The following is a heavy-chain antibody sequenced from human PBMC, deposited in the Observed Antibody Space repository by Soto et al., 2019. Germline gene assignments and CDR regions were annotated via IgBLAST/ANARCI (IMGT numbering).Heavy chain of an antibody. J-gene: IGHJ5*02. CDR2: DYYSGST. V-gene: IGHV4-38-2*01. CDR1: GYSSSSGYY. Sequence: ETLSLTSASSGYSSSSGYYWGWIRKPPGKGLECIGSDYYSGSTYYDPCRKRRVTISVHTAKNQLSLQPSSVTAADSAVYYCARGQYDYVWGSCRLNGFDPWGQGTLVTSP. CDR3: ARGQYDYVWGSCRLNGFDP. D-gene: IGHD3-16*02.